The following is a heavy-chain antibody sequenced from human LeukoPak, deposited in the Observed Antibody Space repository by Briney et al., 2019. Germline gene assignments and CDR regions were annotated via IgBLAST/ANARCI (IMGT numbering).Heavy chain of an antibody. CDR3: ARDREEGFDY. V-gene: IGHV3-21*01. CDR1: GFTFTSYS. CDR2: ISSSSSYI. J-gene: IGHJ4*02. Sequence: GGSLRLSCAASGFTFTSYSMNWVRQAPGKGLEWVSSISSSSSYIYYADSVKGRFTISRDNAKNSLYLQMNSLRAEDTAVYYCARDREEGFDYWGQGTLVTVSS.